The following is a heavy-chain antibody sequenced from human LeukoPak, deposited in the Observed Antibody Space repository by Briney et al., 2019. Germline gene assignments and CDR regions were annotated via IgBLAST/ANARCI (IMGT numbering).Heavy chain of an antibody. J-gene: IGHJ4*02. CDR3: ARDIFSGISAAGTGDY. D-gene: IGHD6-13*01. CDR2: ISSSSSYI. V-gene: IGHV3-21*01. Sequence: GGSLRFSCAASGFTFSSYSMNWVRQAPGKGLEWVSSISSSSSYIYYADSVKGRFTISRDNAKNSLYLQMNSLRAEDTAVYYCARDIFSGISAAGTGDYWGQGTLVTVSS. CDR1: GFTFSSYS.